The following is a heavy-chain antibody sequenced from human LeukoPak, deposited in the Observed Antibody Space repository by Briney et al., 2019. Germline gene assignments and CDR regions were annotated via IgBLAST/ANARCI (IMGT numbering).Heavy chain of an antibody. D-gene: IGHD3-22*01. CDR1: GFTFSSYE. CDR2: ISSSGSTI. V-gene: IGHV3-48*03. Sequence: GGSLRLSCAASGFTFSSYEMNWVRQAPGKGLEWVSYISSSGSTIYYADSVKGRFTISRDNSKNTLYLQMNSLRAEDTAVYYCAKAPHYYDSSGYSDYWGQGTLVTVSS. J-gene: IGHJ4*02. CDR3: AKAPHYYDSSGYSDY.